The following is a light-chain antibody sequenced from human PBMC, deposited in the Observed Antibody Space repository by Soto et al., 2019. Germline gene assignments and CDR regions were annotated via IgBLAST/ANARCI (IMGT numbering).Light chain of an antibody. CDR3: RSYTTSSNVVL. CDR1: SSDVGGYTF. Sequence: QSALTQPASVTGSPGQSITISCTATSSDVGGYTFVSWFQQHPGKAPRLMIYDASNRPSGVSNRFSGSKSGNTASLTISGLQPEDEADYYCRSYTTSSNVVLFGGGTKLTVL. V-gene: IGLV2-14*03. CDR2: DAS. J-gene: IGLJ2*01.